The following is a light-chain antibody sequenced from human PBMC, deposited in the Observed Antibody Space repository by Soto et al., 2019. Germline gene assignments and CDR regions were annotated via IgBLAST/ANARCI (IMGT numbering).Light chain of an antibody. Sequence: EIVMTQSPATLSVSPGERATLSCRASQSVSINLAWYQHKPGQAPRLLIYGTSTRATGIPARFSGSGSGTEFTLTISSLQSEDFAVYYCQQYNNWPRTFGQGTKVEIK. CDR1: QSVSIN. V-gene: IGKV3D-15*01. CDR2: GTS. J-gene: IGKJ1*01. CDR3: QQYNNWPRT.